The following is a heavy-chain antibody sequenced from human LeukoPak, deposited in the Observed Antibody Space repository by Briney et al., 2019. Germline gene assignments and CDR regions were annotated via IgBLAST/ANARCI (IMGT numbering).Heavy chain of an antibody. D-gene: IGHD1-26*01. CDR1: GYTFTGYY. CDR2: ISAYNGNT. J-gene: IGHJ4*02. V-gene: IGHV1-18*04. Sequence: GASVKVSCKASGYTFTGYYMHWVRQAPGQGLEWMGWISAYNGNTNYAQKLQGRVTMTTDTSTSTAYMGLRSLRSDDTAVYYCARGQYSGSYYEDKLDYWGQGTLVTVSS. CDR3: ARGQYSGSYYEDKLDY.